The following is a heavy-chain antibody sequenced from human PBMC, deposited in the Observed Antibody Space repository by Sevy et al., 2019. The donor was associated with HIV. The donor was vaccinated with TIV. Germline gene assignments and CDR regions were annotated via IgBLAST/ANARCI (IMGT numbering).Heavy chain of an antibody. V-gene: IGHV3-72*01. Sequence: GGSLRLSCVASGFTFSDHYMEWVRQAPGKGLGGVGRTRNKADGYTTEYAASVKGRFTISRDESKNSLYVQMNSLKAEDTAVYYCATHAGIAAAGRVFDYWGQGTLVTVSS. D-gene: IGHD6-13*01. CDR2: TRNKADGYTT. CDR3: ATHAGIAAAGRVFDY. CDR1: GFTFSDHY. J-gene: IGHJ4*02.